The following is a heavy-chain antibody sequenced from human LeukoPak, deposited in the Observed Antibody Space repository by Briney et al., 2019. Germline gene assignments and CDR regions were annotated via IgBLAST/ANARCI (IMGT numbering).Heavy chain of an antibody. CDR3: ARTTKSIWFGELSTYYYYYYMDV. CDR2: MYHTGSG. D-gene: IGHD3-10*01. J-gene: IGHJ6*03. Sequence: SETLSLTCTVSGVSVSSNYWSWIRQAPGKGLEWIGYMYHTGSGNYNPSLKSRVTISVDTSKNQFSLKLSSVTAADTAVYYCARTTKSIWFGELSTYYYYYYMDVWGKGTTGTVSS. V-gene: IGHV4-59*02. CDR1: GVSVSSNY.